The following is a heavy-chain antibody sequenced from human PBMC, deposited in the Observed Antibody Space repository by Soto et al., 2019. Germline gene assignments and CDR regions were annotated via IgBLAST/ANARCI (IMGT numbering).Heavy chain of an antibody. V-gene: IGHV4-59*08. Sequence: PSETLSLTCTVSGDSISTFYWSWIRQPPGKGLEWIGYIYSSGRTNYNPSLKSRVTISVDTSRNLFSLRLSSVTAADTALYYCARQGRIRDSSWFDPWGRGALVPVSS. CDR2: IYSSGRT. J-gene: IGHJ5*02. CDR1: GDSISTFY. CDR3: ARQGRIRDSSWFDP.